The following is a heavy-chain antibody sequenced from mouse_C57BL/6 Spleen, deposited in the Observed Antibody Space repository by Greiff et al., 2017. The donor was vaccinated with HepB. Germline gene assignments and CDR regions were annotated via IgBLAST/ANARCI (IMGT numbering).Heavy chain of an antibody. CDR1: GYTFTSYW. CDR2: IDPSDSYT. Sequence: VQLQQPGAELVKPGASVKLSCKASGYTFTSYWMQWVKQRPGQGLEWIGEIDPSDSYTNYNQKFKGKATLTVDTSSSTAYMQLSSLTSEDSAVYYCARRGYYYGSSPYFDVWGTGTTVTVSS. CDR3: ARRGYYYGSSPYFDV. J-gene: IGHJ1*03. V-gene: IGHV1-50*01. D-gene: IGHD1-1*01.